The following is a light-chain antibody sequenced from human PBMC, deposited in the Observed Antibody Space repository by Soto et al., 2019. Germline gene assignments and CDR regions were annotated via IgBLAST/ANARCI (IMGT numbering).Light chain of an antibody. CDR3: HQHGSRPPWT. CDR1: ESVSKY. J-gene: IGKJ1*01. V-gene: IGKV3-11*01. Sequence: EIVMTHSQATLSLSPCERATLSFTACESVSKYLVVYQQKTGQAPRILIYDASNRAPGIPPRCSSSGAGTDFTPTISSLQPEDLAVYYCHQHGSRPPWTFGQGTKVDI. CDR2: DAS.